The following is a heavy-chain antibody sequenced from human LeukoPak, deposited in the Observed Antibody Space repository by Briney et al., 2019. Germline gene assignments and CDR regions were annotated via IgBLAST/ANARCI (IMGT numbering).Heavy chain of an antibody. Sequence: GEPLKISCKGSGYSFTNYWIAWVRQMPGKGLEWMGIIYPGDSDTRSSPSFQGQVTISADKSISTAYLQWSSLKASDTAMYYCARRGYYDSSGYYNFDYWGQGTLVTVSS. CDR2: IYPGDSDT. J-gene: IGHJ4*02. D-gene: IGHD3-22*01. V-gene: IGHV5-51*01. CDR3: ARRGYYDSSGYYNFDY. CDR1: GYSFTNYW.